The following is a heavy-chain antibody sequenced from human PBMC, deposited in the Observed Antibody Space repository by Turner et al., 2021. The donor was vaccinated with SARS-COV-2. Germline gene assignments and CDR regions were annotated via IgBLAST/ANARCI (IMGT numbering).Heavy chain of an antibody. D-gene: IGHD6-19*01. J-gene: IGHJ4*02. Sequence: QLQLQESGPGLVKSSGTLSLTCTVSGGSIISNYYWGWTRQPPGKRLEWRGSIYYSGTTYDNPSLRSRVTISVDTSKNQFSLKMSSVTAAETAVYYCASQASSFWYYYLDSWGQGTLVTVSS. CDR3: ASQASSFWYYYLDS. CDR1: GGSIISNYY. V-gene: IGHV4-39*01. CDR2: IYYSGTT.